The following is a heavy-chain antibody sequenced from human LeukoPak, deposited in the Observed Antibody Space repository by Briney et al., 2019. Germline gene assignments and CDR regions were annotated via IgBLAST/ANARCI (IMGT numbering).Heavy chain of an antibody. J-gene: IGHJ4*02. Sequence: ASVKVSCKASGCTFTSYYMHWVRQAPGQGLEWMGIINPSGGSTSYAQNFQGRVTMTRDTSTSTVYMELSSLRSEDTAVYYCARDVMAMIVPGNYWGQGTLVTVSS. V-gene: IGHV1-46*01. D-gene: IGHD3-22*01. CDR2: INPSGGST. CDR1: GCTFTSYY. CDR3: ARDVMAMIVPGNY.